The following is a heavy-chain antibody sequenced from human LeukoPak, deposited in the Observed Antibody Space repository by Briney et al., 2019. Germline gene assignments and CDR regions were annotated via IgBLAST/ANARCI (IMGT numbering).Heavy chain of an antibody. CDR1: GGSISSGSYV. Sequence: PSETLSLTCTVSGGSISSGSYVWSWIRQPAGKGLEWIGRIYTSGSTNYNPSLKSRVTISVDTSKNQFSLKLSSVTAADTAVYYCARDPGGPIWGQGTMVTVSS. V-gene: IGHV4-61*02. CDR2: IYTSGST. J-gene: IGHJ3*02. D-gene: IGHD1-26*01. CDR3: ARDPGGPI.